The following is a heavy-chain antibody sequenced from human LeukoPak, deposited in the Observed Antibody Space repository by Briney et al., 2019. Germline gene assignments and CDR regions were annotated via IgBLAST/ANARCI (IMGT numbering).Heavy chain of an antibody. D-gene: IGHD3-9*01. CDR1: GFTFGSYW. Sequence: GGSLRLSCAASGFTFGSYWMHWVRQAPGKGLVWVSRINSDGSSTSYADSVKGRFTISRDNAKNSLYLQMNSLRAEDTAVYYCARDFXXXXTLSXTXDYXGXGXLVTVSS. V-gene: IGHV3-74*01. CDR2: INSDGSST. CDR3: ARDFXXXXTLSXTXDY. J-gene: IGHJ4*01.